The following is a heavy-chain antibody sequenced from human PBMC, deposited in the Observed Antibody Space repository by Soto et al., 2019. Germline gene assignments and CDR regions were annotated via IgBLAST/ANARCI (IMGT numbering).Heavy chain of an antibody. CDR1: GGSVSSDSYY. Sequence: SENLSLTCTVSGGSVSSDSYYWSWIRQPPGKGLEWIGYIYYSGSTNYNPALKSRVTISVDTSKNQSSLKLSSVTAADTAVYYCAREPGYCSSTSCYTGDAFDIWGQGTMVTVSS. V-gene: IGHV4-61*01. J-gene: IGHJ3*02. CDR2: IYYSGST. D-gene: IGHD2-2*02. CDR3: AREPGYCSSTSCYTGDAFDI.